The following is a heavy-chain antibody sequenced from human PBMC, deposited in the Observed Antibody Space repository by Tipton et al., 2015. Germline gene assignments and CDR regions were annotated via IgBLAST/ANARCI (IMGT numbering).Heavy chain of an antibody. CDR2: ISSSSSTI. CDR3: ARDDYGDYGAYGMDV. Sequence: GSLRLSCVAFGLNFRNYDMSWVRQAPGKGLEWVSYISSSSSTIYYADSVKGRFTISRDNAKNSLYLQMDSLRVEDTAVYYCARDDYGDYGAYGMDVWGRGTTVTVSS. J-gene: IGHJ6*02. CDR1: GLNFRNYD. D-gene: IGHD4-17*01. V-gene: IGHV3-48*01.